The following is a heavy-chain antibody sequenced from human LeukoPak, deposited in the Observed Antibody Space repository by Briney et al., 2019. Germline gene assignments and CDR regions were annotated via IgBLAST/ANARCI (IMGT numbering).Heavy chain of an antibody. CDR1: GGSISSGSYY. V-gene: IGHV4-61*02. CDR2: MSTTGST. D-gene: IGHD1-14*01. CDR3: ARVPPDPSGGYYMDV. J-gene: IGHJ6*03. Sequence: SETLSLTCTVSGGSISSGSYYWSWVRQPAGKGLEWIGRMSTTGSTIYNPSLKSRVTIAVDTSKNQFSLKLSSVTAADTAVYYCARVPPDPSGGYYMDVWGKGTTVTVSS.